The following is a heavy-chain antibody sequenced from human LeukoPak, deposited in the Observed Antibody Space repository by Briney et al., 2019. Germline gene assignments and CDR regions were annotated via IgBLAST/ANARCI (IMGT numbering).Heavy chain of an antibody. D-gene: IGHD6-13*01. CDR1: GFTFSSFA. J-gene: IGHJ4*02. CDR2: IRGTGGST. Sequence: GGSLRLSCAASGFTFSSFAMTWVRQAPGKGLQWDSGIRGTGGSTYYADSVKGRFTISRDNSKNTLYLQMNSLRAEDTAVYYCAKDTSSSWYGLDYWGQGTLVTVSS. CDR3: AKDTSSSWYGLDY. V-gene: IGHV3-23*01.